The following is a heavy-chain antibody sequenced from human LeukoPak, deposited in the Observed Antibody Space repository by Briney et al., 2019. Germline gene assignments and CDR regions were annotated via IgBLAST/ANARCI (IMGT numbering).Heavy chain of an antibody. V-gene: IGHV5-51*01. D-gene: IGHD3-3*02. J-gene: IGHJ4*02. CDR3: ARYRHSFDY. CDR1: GYSFTSYW. Sequence: GEYLKISSYGSGYSFTSYWIGWVRQLPGKGLEWMGIIYPGDSDTRYSPSFQGQVAISADKSISTAFLQWSSLKASDTAMYYCARYRHSFDYWGQGTLVTVSS. CDR2: IYPGDSDT.